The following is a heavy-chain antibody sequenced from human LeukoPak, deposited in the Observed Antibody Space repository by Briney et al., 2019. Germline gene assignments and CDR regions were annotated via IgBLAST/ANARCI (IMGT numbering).Heavy chain of an antibody. D-gene: IGHD6-6*01. CDR3: AREGEQLALDY. CDR2: IKQDGSDK. V-gene: IGHV3-7*01. CDR1: GFTFSDHW. Sequence: GGSLRLSCAVSGFTFSDHWMSWVRQAPGKGLEWVASIKQDGSDKNYVDTVKGRFTISRDNAKNSLYLQMNSLRAEDTAVYYCAREGEQLALDYWGQGTLVTVSS. J-gene: IGHJ4*02.